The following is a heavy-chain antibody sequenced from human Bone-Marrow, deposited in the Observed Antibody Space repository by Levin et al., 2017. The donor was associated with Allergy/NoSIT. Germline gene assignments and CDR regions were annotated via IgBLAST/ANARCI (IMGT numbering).Heavy chain of an antibody. CDR3: ARGAHGGSLQ. CDR1: GDSVTTSY. V-gene: IGHV4-59*02. Sequence: SQTLSLTCTVSGDSVTTSYWSWIRQPPGKGLEWIGYVHHSGSTKYNPSLKSRVTMSVDTSKNQFSLKVTSLTSADTAVYYCARGAHGGSLQWGQGTLVTVSS. J-gene: IGHJ4*02. D-gene: IGHD4-11*01. CDR2: VHHSGST.